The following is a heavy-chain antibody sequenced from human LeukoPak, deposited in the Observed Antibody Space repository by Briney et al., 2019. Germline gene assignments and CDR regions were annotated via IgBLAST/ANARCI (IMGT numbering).Heavy chain of an antibody. CDR2: IYSGGST. D-gene: IGHD4-23*01. CDR1: GFTFGDYA. CDR3: ARRAGGYSHPYDY. J-gene: IGHJ4*02. Sequence: GGSLRLSCTASGFTFGDYAMSWFRQAPGKGLEWVSLIYSGGSTYYVDSVKGRFTISRDNSKNTLYLQMNSLRAEDTAVYYCARRAGGYSHPYDYWGQGTLVTVSS. V-gene: IGHV3-53*01.